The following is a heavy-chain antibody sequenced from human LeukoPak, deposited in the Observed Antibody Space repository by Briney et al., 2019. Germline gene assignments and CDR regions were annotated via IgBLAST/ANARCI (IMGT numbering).Heavy chain of an antibody. CDR3: ARQSYYDGSGSYYAYYYYYMDV. J-gene: IGHJ6*03. D-gene: IGHD3-10*01. V-gene: IGHV5-51*01. CDR1: GYIFTSYW. CDR2: IYPGDSYT. Sequence: GAPLKISCECSGYIFTSYWICLLRPTRGKLLWLMGIIYPGDSYTTYSPSYQGQVTISADKSISTDYLQWSSLKSSDTAMYYCARQSYYDGSGSYYAYYYYYMDVWGKGTTVTVSS.